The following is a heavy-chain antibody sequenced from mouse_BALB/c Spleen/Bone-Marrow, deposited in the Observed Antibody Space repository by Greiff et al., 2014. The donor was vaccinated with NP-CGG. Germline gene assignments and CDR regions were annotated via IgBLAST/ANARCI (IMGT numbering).Heavy chain of an antibody. V-gene: IGHV1S56*01. CDR2: IYPGNVNT. CDR1: GYTFTSYY. J-gene: IGHJ4*01. Sequence: LQESGPELVKPGASVRISCKASGYTFTSYYIHWVKQRPGQGLDWIGWIYPGNVNTKYNEKFKGKATLTADKSSSTAYMQLSSLTSEDSAVYFCARDTMDYWGQGTSVTVSS. CDR3: ARDTMDY.